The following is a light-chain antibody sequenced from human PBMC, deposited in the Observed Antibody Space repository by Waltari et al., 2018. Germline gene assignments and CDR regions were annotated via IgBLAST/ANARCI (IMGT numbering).Light chain of an antibody. J-gene: IGKJ2*03. Sequence: EKVLTQFPATVSGSPGERVTLSCRASQSVANNVAWYQHRSGKAPRLVIYDASTRASGIPARFSGSGYGTEFTLTMSGLQSEDCALYYCQQYNDWYSVGQGTKLEIK. V-gene: IGKV3-15*01. CDR1: QSVANN. CDR3: QQYNDWYS. CDR2: DAS.